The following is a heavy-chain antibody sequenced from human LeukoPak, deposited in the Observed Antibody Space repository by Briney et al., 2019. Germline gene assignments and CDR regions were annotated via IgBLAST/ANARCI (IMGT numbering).Heavy chain of an antibody. Sequence: TGGSLRLSCAASGFTFSSYGMHWVRQAPGKGLEWVAFIRYDGSNKYYADSVKGRFTISRDNSKNTLYLQMNSLRAEDTAVYYCAKDGGWELLFFDYWGQGTLVTVSS. J-gene: IGHJ4*02. CDR3: AKDGGWELLFFDY. V-gene: IGHV3-30*02. CDR2: IRYDGSNK. CDR1: GFTFSSYG. D-gene: IGHD1-26*01.